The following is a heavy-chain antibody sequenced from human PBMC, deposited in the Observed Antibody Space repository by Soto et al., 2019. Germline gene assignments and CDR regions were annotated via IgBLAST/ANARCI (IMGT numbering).Heavy chain of an antibody. Sequence: GGSLRLSCAASGFTFSSYAMNWVRQAPGKGLEWVSAISGSGGSTYYADSVKGRFTISRDNSKNTLYLQMNSLRAEDTAVYYCAKAYGGENMYYYYMDVWGKGTTVTVSS. D-gene: IGHD3-16*01. CDR1: GFTFSSYA. V-gene: IGHV3-23*01. J-gene: IGHJ6*03. CDR3: AKAYGGENMYYYYMDV. CDR2: ISGSGGST.